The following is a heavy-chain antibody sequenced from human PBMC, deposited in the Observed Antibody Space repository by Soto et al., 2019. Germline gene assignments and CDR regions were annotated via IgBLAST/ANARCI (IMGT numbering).Heavy chain of an antibody. CDR2: VYYSGRT. CDR3: ARHIYCISTSCGYYDLMDF. J-gene: IGHJ6*03. D-gene: IGHD2-2*01. V-gene: IGHV4-39*01. Sequence: PAETLSLTCTVSGGSISSSSFYWAWIRQPPGNGLEWIGRVYYSGRTDYNPALKSRVTISVDTSKNQFSLKLRSVTAADTAVYYCARHIYCISTSCGYYDLMDFCSTGTTDIVSS. CDR1: GGSISSSSFY.